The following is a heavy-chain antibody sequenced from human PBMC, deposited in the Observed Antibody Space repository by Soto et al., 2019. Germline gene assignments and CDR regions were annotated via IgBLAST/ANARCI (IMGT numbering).Heavy chain of an antibody. V-gene: IGHV4-61*08. CDR1: GGSVYSGGYY. J-gene: IGHJ4*02. Sequence: PSETLSLTCTVSGGSVYSGGYYWSWIRQPPGKGLEWIGYIYYSGSTNYNPSLKSRVTISVDTSQNQFSLKVSSVTAADTAVYYCARGRGYNWNYKTFDYWGQGTLVTVSS. CDR3: ARGRGYNWNYKTFDY. CDR2: IYYSGST. D-gene: IGHD1-7*01.